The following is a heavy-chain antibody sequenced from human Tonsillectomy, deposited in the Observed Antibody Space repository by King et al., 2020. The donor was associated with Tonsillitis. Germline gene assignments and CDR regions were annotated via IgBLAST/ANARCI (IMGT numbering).Heavy chain of an antibody. D-gene: IGHD3-10*01. CDR3: ARGRMNVLRGVMANWFDP. CDR1: GYTFTSYD. J-gene: IGHJ5*02. CDR2: MSPNRGNT. V-gene: IGHV1-8*01. Sequence: VQLVESGAEVKKPGASVKVSCKASGYTFTSYDINWVRQATGQGLEWMGWMSPNRGNTGNAQKFQGRVTMTRHTSISTAYMELSSLRSDDTAVDFSARGRMNVLRGVMANWFDPWGQGTLVTVSS.